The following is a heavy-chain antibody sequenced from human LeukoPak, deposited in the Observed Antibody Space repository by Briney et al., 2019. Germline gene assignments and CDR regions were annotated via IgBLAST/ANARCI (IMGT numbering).Heavy chain of an antibody. CDR1: GFTVSSDY. V-gene: IGHV3-53*01. CDR2: IYSGGST. CDR3: ARGPDYYDSSGYLA. Sequence: GGSLRLSCAASGFTVSSDYMSWVRQAPGKGLEWVSVIYSGGSTYYADSVKGRFTISRDNSKNTLYLQTNSLRAEDTAVYYCARGPDYYDSSGYLAWGQGTLVTVSS. D-gene: IGHD3-22*01. J-gene: IGHJ5*02.